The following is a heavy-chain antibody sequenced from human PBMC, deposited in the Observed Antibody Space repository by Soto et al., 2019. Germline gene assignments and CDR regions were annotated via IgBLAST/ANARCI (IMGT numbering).Heavy chain of an antibody. CDR1: GFTFSSYW. V-gene: IGHV3-74*01. J-gene: IGHJ6*03. CDR2: INSDGSST. CDR3: ARLFRSGYSYGYDYYYMDV. Sequence: GGSLRLSCAASGFTFSSYWMHCVRQAPGKGLVWVSRINSDGSSTSYADSVKGRFTISRDNAKNTLYLQMNSLRAEDTAVYYCARLFRSGYSYGYDYYYMDVWGKGTTVTVSS. D-gene: IGHD5-18*01.